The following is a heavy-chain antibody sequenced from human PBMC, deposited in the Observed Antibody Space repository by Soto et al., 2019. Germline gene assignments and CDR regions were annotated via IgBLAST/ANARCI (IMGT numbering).Heavy chain of an antibody. J-gene: IGHJ4*02. D-gene: IGHD2-8*02. CDR2: INHSGST. V-gene: IGHV4-34*01. CDR3: ARDKITGLFDY. Sequence: SETLSLTCAVYGGSFSGYYWTWIRQPPGTGLEWIGEINHSGSTNYNPSLKSRVTISVDTSKNQLSLKLTSVTAADTAVYYCARDKITGLFDYWGQGALVTVSS. CDR1: GGSFSGYY.